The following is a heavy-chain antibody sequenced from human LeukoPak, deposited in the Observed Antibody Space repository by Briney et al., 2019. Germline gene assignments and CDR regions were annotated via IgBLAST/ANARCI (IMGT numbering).Heavy chain of an antibody. CDR2: ISSSSSYI. Sequence: PGGSLGLSCAASGFTFSSYSMNWVRQAPGKGLEWVSSISSSSSYIYYADSVKGRFTISRDNAKNSLYLQMNSLRAEDTAVYYCARDYYDSSGYLYYFDYWGQGTLVTVSS. J-gene: IGHJ4*02. D-gene: IGHD3-22*01. CDR3: ARDYYDSSGYLYYFDY. V-gene: IGHV3-21*01. CDR1: GFTFSSYS.